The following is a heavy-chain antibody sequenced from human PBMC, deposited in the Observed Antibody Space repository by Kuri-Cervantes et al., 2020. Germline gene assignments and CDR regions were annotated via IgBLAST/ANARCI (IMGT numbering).Heavy chain of an antibody. CDR3: ARRISYYDSSGNDY. V-gene: IGHV3-21*01. J-gene: IGHJ4*02. Sequence: GGSLRLSCAASGFTFSSYSMNWVRQAPGKGLEWVSSISSSSSYIYYADSVKGRFTISRDNAKNSLYLQMNSLRAEDTAVYYCARRISYYDSSGNDYWGQGTLVTVSS. D-gene: IGHD3-22*01. CDR2: ISSSSSYI. CDR1: GFTFSSYS.